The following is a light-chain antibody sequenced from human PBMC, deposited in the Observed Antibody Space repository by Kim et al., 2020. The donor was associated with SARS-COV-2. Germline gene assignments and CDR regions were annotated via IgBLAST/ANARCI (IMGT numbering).Light chain of an antibody. CDR3: QQYNDYPLT. CDR2: KAS. J-gene: IGKJ4*01. Sequence: DIQMTQSPSTLSASVGDRVTITCRASQSISNWLAWYQQKPGKAPKLLIYKASNLQSGVPSRFSGSGSGTEFSLTISSLQPDDFATYHCQQYNDYPLTFGGGTKLEI. V-gene: IGKV1-5*03. CDR1: QSISNW.